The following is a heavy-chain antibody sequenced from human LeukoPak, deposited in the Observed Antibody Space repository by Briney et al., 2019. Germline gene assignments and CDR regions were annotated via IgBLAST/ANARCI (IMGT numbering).Heavy chain of an antibody. CDR3: ARDLSPVVRASPMGY. J-gene: IGHJ4*02. CDR2: ISSSASTI. Sequence: GGSLRLSCAASGFTFSSYAMSWVRQAPGKGLEWVSYISSSASTIFYADSVKGRFTISRDNAKNSLYLQMNSLRAEDTAVYYCARDLSPVVRASPMGYWGQGTLVTVSS. V-gene: IGHV3-48*04. CDR1: GFTFSSYA. D-gene: IGHD3-10*01.